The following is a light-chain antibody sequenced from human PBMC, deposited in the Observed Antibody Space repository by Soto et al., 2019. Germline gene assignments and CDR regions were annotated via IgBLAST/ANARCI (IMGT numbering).Light chain of an antibody. CDR2: DAS. CDR1: QSISSS. V-gene: IGKV1-5*01. Sequence: DIHMTQSPSTLSASVGDRVTITCRASQSISSSLAWYQQKPGQAPNLLIYDASSLDSGVSSRFSGSGSGTEFTLTISSLQPDYFATYYCQHYSSHPSSFGPGTKVDIK. CDR3: QHYSSHPSS. J-gene: IGKJ3*01.